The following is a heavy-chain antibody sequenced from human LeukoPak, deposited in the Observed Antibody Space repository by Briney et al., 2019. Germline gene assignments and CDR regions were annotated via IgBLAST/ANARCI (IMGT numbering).Heavy chain of an antibody. D-gene: IGHD4-17*01. CDR1: GFTFPRYD. CDR2: IDRGVGRT. J-gene: IGHJ4*02. V-gene: IGHV3-23*01. Sequence: GGSLRLSCAASGFTFPRYDMSWVRQAPGKGLECVSAIDRGVGRTYYADSVKGRFTISRDNSRYTLYLQMTNLRVDDTAVYYRLKKGQADDFGNPDWGQGALVTVSP. CDR3: LKKGQADDFGNPD.